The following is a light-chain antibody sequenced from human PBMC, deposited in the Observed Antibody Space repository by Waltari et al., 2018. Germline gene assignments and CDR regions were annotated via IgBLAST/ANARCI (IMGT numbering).Light chain of an antibody. Sequence: EVVLTQSQDTLSLSPGERATLSCRASQSVSSSSLAWYQQKPGQAPRLLISGGSTRATGIPDRFSGAGSGTDFTLTISRLEPEDFAVYYCQHYGRSPPNTFGQGSKLEIK. CDR1: QSVSSSS. J-gene: IGKJ2*01. CDR2: GGS. CDR3: QHYGRSPPNT. V-gene: IGKV3-20*01.